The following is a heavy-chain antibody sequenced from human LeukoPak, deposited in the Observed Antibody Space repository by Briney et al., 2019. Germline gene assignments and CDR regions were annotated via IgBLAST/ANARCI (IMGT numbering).Heavy chain of an antibody. CDR2: IKQDGSEK. J-gene: IGHJ3*02. Sequence: GGSLRLSCAASEFSFSSYWMSWVRQAPGKGLEWVANIKQDGSEKYYVDSVKGRFTISRDNAKNSLYLQMNSLRDEDTAVYYCAREPQGEFDIWGQGTMVTVSS. CDR3: AREPQGEFDI. CDR1: EFSFSSYW. V-gene: IGHV3-7*01.